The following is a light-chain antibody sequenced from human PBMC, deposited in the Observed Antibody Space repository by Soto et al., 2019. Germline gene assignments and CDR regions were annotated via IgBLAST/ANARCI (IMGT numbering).Light chain of an antibody. J-gene: IGKJ5*01. V-gene: IGKV3-20*01. Sequence: EIVLTQSPGTLSLSPGERATLSCRASQSVRSSLAWYQQKTGRAPTLLITGASSRATGIPDRFNGSGSETDFTLTISRLEPEDFALYYCQQYGGSPITFGHGTRLEI. CDR3: QQYGGSPIT. CDR2: GAS. CDR1: QSVRSS.